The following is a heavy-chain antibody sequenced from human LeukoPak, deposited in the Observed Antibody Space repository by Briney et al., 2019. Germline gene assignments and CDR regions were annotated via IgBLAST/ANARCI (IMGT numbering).Heavy chain of an antibody. V-gene: IGHV1-2*02. CDR2: INPNSGGT. J-gene: IGHJ5*02. CDR3: ARSELAYCGGDCYDWFDP. Sequence: ASVKVSCKASGYTFTGYYMHWVRQAPGQGLEWMGWINPNSGGTNYAQKFQGRVTMTRDTSISTAYMELSRLRSDDTAVSYCARSELAYCGGDCYDWFDPWGQGTLVTVSS. CDR1: GYTFTGYY. D-gene: IGHD2-21*02.